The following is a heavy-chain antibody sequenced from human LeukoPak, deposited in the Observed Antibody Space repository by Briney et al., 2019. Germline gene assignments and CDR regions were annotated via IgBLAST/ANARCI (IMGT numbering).Heavy chain of an antibody. Sequence: EASVKVSCKASGYTFTSYDINWVRQATGQGLEWMGWMNPNSGNTGYAQKFQGRVTITRNTSISTAYMELSSLRSEDTAVYYCATNNPPGSGYYYFNAFDIWGQGTMVTVSS. CDR3: ATNNPPGSGYYYFNAFDI. CDR2: MNPNSGNT. CDR1: GYTFTSYD. D-gene: IGHD3-22*01. V-gene: IGHV1-8*03. J-gene: IGHJ3*02.